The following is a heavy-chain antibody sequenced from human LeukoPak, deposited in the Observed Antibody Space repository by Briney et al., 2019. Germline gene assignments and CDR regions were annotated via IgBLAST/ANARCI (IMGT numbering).Heavy chain of an antibody. J-gene: IGHJ4*02. Sequence: SGPTLVNPTQTLTLTCTFSGFSLSTSGVGVGWIRQPPGKALEWLALIYWNDDKRYSPSLKSRLTITKDTSKDQVVLTMTNMDPVDTATYYCAHSYLGKDSSGLFDYWGQGTLVTVPS. CDR1: GFSLSTSGVG. D-gene: IGHD3-22*01. V-gene: IGHV2-5*01. CDR2: IYWNDDK. CDR3: AHSYLGKDSSGLFDY.